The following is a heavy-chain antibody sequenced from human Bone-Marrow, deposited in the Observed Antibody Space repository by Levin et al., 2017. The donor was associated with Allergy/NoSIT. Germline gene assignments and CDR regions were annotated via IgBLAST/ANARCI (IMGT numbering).Heavy chain of an antibody. J-gene: IGHJ4*02. V-gene: IGHV6-1*01. CDR2: TYYRSKWYN. Sequence: LSQTLSLTCAISGDSVSSNSAAWNWIRQSPSRGLEWLGRTYYRSKWYNDYAVSVKSRITINPDTSKNQFSLQLNSVTPEDTAVYYCARDPAPRQTGYSRTGLDYWGQGTLVTVSS. D-gene: IGHD6-13*01. CDR3: ARDPAPRQTGYSRTGLDY. CDR1: GDSVSSNSAA.